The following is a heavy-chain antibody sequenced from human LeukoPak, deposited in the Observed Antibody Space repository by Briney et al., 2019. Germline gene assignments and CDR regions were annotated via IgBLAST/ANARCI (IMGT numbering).Heavy chain of an antibody. CDR1: ELTSGDYC. V-gene: IGHV3-7*01. CDR2: KTRDGAEK. CDR3: TRGGRYTSYYWFY. Sequence: GGSLRLSCAASELTSGDYCVTWVRQGPGKGLEWVATKTRDGAEKYYVDSVKGRFTISRDNAENSLYLHMSSLRAEDTAVYYCTRGGRYTSYYWFYWGQGTLVSVSS. D-gene: IGHD1-26*01. J-gene: IGHJ4*02.